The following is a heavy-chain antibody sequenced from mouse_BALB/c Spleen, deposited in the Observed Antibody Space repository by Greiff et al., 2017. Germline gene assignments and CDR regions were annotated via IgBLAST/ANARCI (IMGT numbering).Heavy chain of an antibody. V-gene: IGHV1-63*02. CDR2: IYPGGGYT. CDR3: ANYYGSSYYFDY. Sequence: QVHVKQSGAELVRPGTSVKISCKASGYTFTNYWLGWVKQRPGHGLEWIGDIYPGGGYTNYNEKFKGKATLTADTSSSTAYMQLSSLTSEDSAVYFCANYYGSSYYFDYWGQGTTLTVSS. CDR1: GYTFTNYW. D-gene: IGHD1-1*01. J-gene: IGHJ2*01.